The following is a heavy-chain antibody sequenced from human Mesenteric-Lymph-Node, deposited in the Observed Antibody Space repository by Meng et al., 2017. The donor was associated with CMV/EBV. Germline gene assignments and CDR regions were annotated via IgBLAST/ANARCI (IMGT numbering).Heavy chain of an antibody. Sequence: GESLKISCAASGFTFSLYWMNWVRQAPGKGLEWVASIKQDVSEKYYVDSVKGRFTISRDNANNSLYLQMSSLRGEDTAVYYCARSRGGLSVSVFGVALDSWGQGNLVTVSS. V-gene: IGHV3-7*01. CDR3: ARSRGGLSVSVFGVALDS. CDR2: IKQDVSEK. CDR1: GFTFSLYW. D-gene: IGHD3-3*01. J-gene: IGHJ4*02.